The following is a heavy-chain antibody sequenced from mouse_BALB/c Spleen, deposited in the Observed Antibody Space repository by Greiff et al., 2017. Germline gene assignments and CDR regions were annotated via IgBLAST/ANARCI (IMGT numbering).Heavy chain of an antibody. CDR2: ISSGSSTI. Sequence: EVKLVESGGGLVQPGGSRKLSCAASGFTFRSFGMHWVRQAPEKGLEWVAYISSGSSTIYYADTVTGRFTISRDNPKNTLFLQMTSLRSEDTAMYYCARASYGYDDDFDYWGQGTTLTVSS. V-gene: IGHV5-17*02. CDR1: GFTFRSFG. CDR3: ARASYGYDDDFDY. J-gene: IGHJ2*01. D-gene: IGHD2-9*01.